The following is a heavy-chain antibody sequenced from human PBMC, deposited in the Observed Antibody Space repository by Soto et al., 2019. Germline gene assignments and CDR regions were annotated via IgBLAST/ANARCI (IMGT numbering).Heavy chain of an antibody. CDR1: GYSFTSYL. CDR3: ATQGTYDGLDPGMDG. Sequence: GGSLKISFKGSGYSFTSYLICWVRQMPVKGLEWMGIIYPGDSDTIYSPSFQAQVTISADKSISTAYLQWSGPKASYTAMYYCATQGTYDGLDPGMDGWGQWTTVTVSS. J-gene: IGHJ6*02. D-gene: IGHD3-22*01. V-gene: IGHV5-51*01. CDR2: IYPGDSDT.